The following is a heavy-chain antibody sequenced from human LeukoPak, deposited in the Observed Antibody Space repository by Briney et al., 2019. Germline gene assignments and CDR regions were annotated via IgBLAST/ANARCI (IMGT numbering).Heavy chain of an antibody. CDR2: MYQDGSEK. Sequence: GGSLRLSCAASGFIFSSYWVTWVRQAPGKGLEWVANMYQDGSEKYYVDSVKGRFTISRDNSKNTLYPQMNSLRAEDTAVYFCAKGPDSRNYYYYMDDWGKGTTVTVSS. D-gene: IGHD2-15*01. V-gene: IGHV3-7*01. J-gene: IGHJ6*03. CDR3: AKGPDSRNYYYYMDD. CDR1: GFIFSSYW.